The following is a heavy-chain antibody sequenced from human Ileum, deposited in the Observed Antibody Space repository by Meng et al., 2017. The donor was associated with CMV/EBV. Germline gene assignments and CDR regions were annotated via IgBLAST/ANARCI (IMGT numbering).Heavy chain of an antibody. CDR3: ARDRETVYYYYGMDV. V-gene: IGHV4-39*07. D-gene: IGHD1-14*01. J-gene: IGHJ6*02. CDR2: IYYSGST. CDR1: GSSISSSSYY. Sequence: SETLSLTCTVSGSSISSSSYYWGWIRQPPGKGLEWIGSIYYSGSTYYNPSLKSRVTISVDTSKNQFSLKLSSVTAADTAVYYCARDRETVYYYYGMDVWGQGTTVTVSS.